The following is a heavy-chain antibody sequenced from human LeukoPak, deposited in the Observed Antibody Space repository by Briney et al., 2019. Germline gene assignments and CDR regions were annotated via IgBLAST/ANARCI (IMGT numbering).Heavy chain of an antibody. CDR3: AREGGYCSGGTCYSYNWFDP. D-gene: IGHD2-15*01. V-gene: IGHV4-38-2*02. CDR2: IYHSGST. CDR1: GYSISSGYY. Sequence: SETLSLTCTVSGYSISSGYYWGWIRQPPGKGLEWIGSIYHSGSTYYNPSLKSRVTISVDTSKNQFSLKLSSVTAADTAVYYCAREGGYCSGGTCYSYNWFDPWGQGTLVTVPS. J-gene: IGHJ5*02.